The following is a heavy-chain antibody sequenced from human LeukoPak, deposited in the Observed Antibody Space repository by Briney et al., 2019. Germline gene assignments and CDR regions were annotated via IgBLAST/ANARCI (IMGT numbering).Heavy chain of an antibody. J-gene: IGHJ6*03. CDR2: INPSGGST. CDR3: ARGGETNWNPKSYYYYYMDV. CDR1: GYTFTSYY. Sequence: ASVKVSCKASGYTFTSYYMHWVRQAPGQGLEWMGIINPSGGSTSYAQKFQGRVTVTRDTSTSTVYMELSSLRSEDTAVYYCARGGETNWNPKSYYYYYMDVWGKGTTVTVSS. V-gene: IGHV1-46*01. D-gene: IGHD1-1*01.